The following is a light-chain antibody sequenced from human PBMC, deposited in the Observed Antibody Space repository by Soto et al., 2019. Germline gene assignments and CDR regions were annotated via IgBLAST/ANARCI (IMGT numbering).Light chain of an antibody. J-gene: IGKJ5*01. CDR1: QSISSY. Sequence: DIQMTQSPSSLSASVGDRVTITCRASQSISSYLNWYQQKPGKAPKLLIYAASSLQSGVPSRFSGSGSGTEFTLTISSLQPDDFATYHCQQYDSYSPTFGQGTRLEIK. CDR3: QQYDSYSPT. CDR2: AAS. V-gene: IGKV1-5*01.